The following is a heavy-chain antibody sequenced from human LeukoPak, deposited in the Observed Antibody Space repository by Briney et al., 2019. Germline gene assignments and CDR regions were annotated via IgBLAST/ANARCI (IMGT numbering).Heavy chain of an antibody. V-gene: IGHV4-4*02. CDR1: GGSISSNNW. J-gene: IGHJ4*02. CDR2: IYHSGSP. Sequence: TSETLSLTCAVSGGSISSNNWWGWVRQPPGKGLEWIGEIYHSGSPNYNPSLKSRVTISVDKSRNHFSLNLSSVTAADTAVYYCARVNINNWHSCDYWGQGTLVTVSS. CDR3: ARVNINNWHSCDY. D-gene: IGHD1-1*01.